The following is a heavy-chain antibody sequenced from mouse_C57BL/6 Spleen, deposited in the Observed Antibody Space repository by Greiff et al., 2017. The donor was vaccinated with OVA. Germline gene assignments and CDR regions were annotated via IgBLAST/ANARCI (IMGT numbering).Heavy chain of an antibody. J-gene: IGHJ4*01. Sequence: EVMLVESEGGLVQPGSSMKLSCTASGFTFSDYYMAWVRQVPEKGLEWVANINYDGSSTYYLDSLKSRFIISRDNAKNILYLQMSSLKSEDTATYYCARDYGNPYYYAMDYWGQGTSVTVSS. CDR2: INYDGSST. V-gene: IGHV5-16*01. CDR3: ARDYGNPYYYAMDY. D-gene: IGHD2-1*01. CDR1: GFTFSDYY.